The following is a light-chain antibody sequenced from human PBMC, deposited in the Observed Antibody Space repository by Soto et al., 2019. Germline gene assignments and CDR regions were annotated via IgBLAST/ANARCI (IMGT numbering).Light chain of an antibody. Sequence: QAVVTQPPSASGTPGQRVTISCSGSSSNIGSKTVNWYQQLPGTVPKLLIYNSYQRPSGVPDRFSGSKSGTSAFLAISGLQSEDEADYYCAAWDASLNGYVFGAGTKLTVL. CDR2: NSY. CDR3: AAWDASLNGYV. J-gene: IGLJ1*01. CDR1: SSNIGSKT. V-gene: IGLV1-44*01.